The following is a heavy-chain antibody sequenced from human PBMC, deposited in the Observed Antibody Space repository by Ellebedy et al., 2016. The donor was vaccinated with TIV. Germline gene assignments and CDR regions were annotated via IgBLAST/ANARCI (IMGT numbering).Heavy chain of an antibody. Sequence: ETLSLTCEASGFTFSNSNLNWVRQAPGKGLEWVSYISTGSRNIYYADSVKGRFTISRDNAKNSLYLHMNSLRDEDTAVYYCARDGAYNYDTYWYFDLWGRGTLVTVSS. CDR2: ISTGSRNI. CDR1: GFTFSNSN. J-gene: IGHJ2*01. CDR3: ARDGAYNYDTYWYFDL. V-gene: IGHV3-48*02. D-gene: IGHD5-18*01.